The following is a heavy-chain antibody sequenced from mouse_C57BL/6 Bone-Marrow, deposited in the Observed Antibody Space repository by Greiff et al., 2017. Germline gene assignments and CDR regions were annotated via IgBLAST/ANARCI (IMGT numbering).Heavy chain of an antibody. V-gene: IGHV1-26*01. CDR3: AREAWVDY. Sequence: VQLQQSGPELVKPGASVKISCKASGYTFTDYYMNWVKQSHGKSLEWIGDLNPNNGGTSYNQKFKGKVTLTVDKSSSTAYMELRSLTSEYSAVYYCAREAWVDYWGQGTTLTVSS. J-gene: IGHJ2*01. CDR1: GYTFTDYY. CDR2: LNPNNGGT. D-gene: IGHD4-1*01.